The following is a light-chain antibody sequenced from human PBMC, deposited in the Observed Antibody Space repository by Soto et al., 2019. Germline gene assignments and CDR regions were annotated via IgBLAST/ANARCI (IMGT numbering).Light chain of an antibody. Sequence: DIQMTQSPSTLSASVGDRVTITCRASQSINIWLAWYQQKPGKAPKLLIYDASILESGVPSRFSGSGSGTQFTLTISSLQPDDFATYYCQQYNSYLRTFGQGTKVDIK. CDR2: DAS. J-gene: IGKJ1*01. CDR1: QSINIW. V-gene: IGKV1-5*01. CDR3: QQYNSYLRT.